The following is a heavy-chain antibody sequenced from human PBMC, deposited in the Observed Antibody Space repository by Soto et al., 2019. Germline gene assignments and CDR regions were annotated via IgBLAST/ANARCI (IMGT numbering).Heavy chain of an antibody. J-gene: IGHJ4*02. CDR1: GGTFRSYA. CDR2: IIPIFGTA. Sequence: SVKVSCQASGGTFRSYAISWVRQAPVQGLEWMGGIIPIFGTANYAQKFQGRVTITADKSTSTAYMELNSLRAEDTAVYYCAKDIDAHGTTVTHFDNWGQGNQVTVSS. D-gene: IGHD4-17*01. CDR3: AKDIDAHGTTVTHFDN. V-gene: IGHV1-69*06.